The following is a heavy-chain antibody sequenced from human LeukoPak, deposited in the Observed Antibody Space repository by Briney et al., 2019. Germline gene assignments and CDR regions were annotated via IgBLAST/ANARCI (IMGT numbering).Heavy chain of an antibody. V-gene: IGHV4-59*07. CDR2: IYYSGST. D-gene: IGHD1-26*01. CDR1: GCSISSYY. J-gene: IGHJ5*01. CDR3: SRKLTNGYSGGSSCFDS. Sequence: SDTLSLTCTVSGCSISSYYLSWIRQPPGKGLEWIGYIYYSGSTNYKPSHKSRVTISVDTSTNQFSLKLRTVTTADAAADYCSRKLTNGYSGGSSCFDSWGQGTLVTVSS.